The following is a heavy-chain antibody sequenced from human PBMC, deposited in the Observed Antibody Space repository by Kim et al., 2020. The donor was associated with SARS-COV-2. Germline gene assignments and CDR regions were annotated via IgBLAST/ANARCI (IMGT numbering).Heavy chain of an antibody. V-gene: IGHV3-33*06. CDR3: AKRGPSSSWYY. Sequence: KYYADSVKGRFTISRDNSKNTLYLQMNSLRAEDTAVYYCAKRGPSSSWYYWGQGTLVTVSS. D-gene: IGHD6-13*01. J-gene: IGHJ4*02. CDR2: K.